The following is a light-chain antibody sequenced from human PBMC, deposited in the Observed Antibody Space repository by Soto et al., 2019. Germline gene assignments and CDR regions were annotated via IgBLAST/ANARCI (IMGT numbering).Light chain of an antibody. CDR2: AAS. Sequence: DIQMTQSPSSLSASVGDRVTITCRASQGISNYLAWYQQKPGKVPKLLIYAASTLQSGVPSRFSGSGSGTDFTLTISSLQPEDVATYYCQKYNSAARYFGPWAKVDIK. CDR1: QGISNY. CDR3: QKYNSAARY. J-gene: IGKJ3*01. V-gene: IGKV1-27*01.